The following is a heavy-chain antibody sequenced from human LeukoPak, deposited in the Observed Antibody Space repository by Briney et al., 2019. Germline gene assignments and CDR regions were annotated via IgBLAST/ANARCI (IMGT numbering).Heavy chain of an antibody. D-gene: IGHD2-2*01. CDR1: GFPFSGYA. V-gene: IGHV3-30*04. CDR3: ARGPFGQCSTTHCYFFDM. J-gene: IGHJ4*02. Sequence: PGGSLRLSCAASGFPFSGYAMHWVRQAPGKGLEGVSVISHDGDNEDYADSVKGRFTISRDNPKDTLYLQVTSLRVEDTAVYYCARGPFGQCSTTHCYFFDMWGQGTLVTVSS. CDR2: ISHDGDNE.